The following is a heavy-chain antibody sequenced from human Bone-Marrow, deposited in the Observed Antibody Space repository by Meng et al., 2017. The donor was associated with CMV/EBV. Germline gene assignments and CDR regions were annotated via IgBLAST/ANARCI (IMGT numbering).Heavy chain of an antibody. V-gene: IGHV4-39*01. J-gene: IGHJ5*02. CDR1: GGSISSSSYY. CDR2: IYYSGST. Sequence: SETLSLTCTVSGGSISSSSYYWGWIRQPPGKGLEWIGSIYYSGSTYYNPSLKSRVTISVDTSKNQFSLKLSSVTAADTAVYYWASRSSSWTGQYNWFDPWGQGTLVTVSS. D-gene: IGHD6-13*01. CDR3: ASRSSSWTGQYNWFDP.